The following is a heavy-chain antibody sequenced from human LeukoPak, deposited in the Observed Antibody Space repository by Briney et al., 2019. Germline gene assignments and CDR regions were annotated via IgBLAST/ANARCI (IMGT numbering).Heavy chain of an antibody. D-gene: IGHD1-1*01. Sequence: GGSLRLSCTASGSPFIEYSMNWVRQVPGKGLEWISYIGIDSGNTKYADSVRGRFTISADKAKSSLYLQMNSLRVEDTAVYYCARDHNYAFDNWGQGTLVSVAS. V-gene: IGHV3-48*01. CDR3: ARDHNYAFDN. J-gene: IGHJ4*02. CDR1: GSPFIEYS. CDR2: IGIDSGNT.